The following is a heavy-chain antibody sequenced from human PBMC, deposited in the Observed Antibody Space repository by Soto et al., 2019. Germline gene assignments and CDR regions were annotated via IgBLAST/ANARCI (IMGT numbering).Heavy chain of an antibody. D-gene: IGHD3-3*01. CDR1: GFSLTTSGVG. CDR2: IYWDDDK. CDR3: AHRVLRTVFGLVTTTAIYFDF. J-gene: IGHJ4*02. Sequence: QITLNESGPTQVKPRQTLTLTCTFSGFSLTTSGVGVGWIRQSPGKAPEWLALIYWDDDKRYSPSLKSILTITKDTSKNQVVLTMADLDPADTATYYCAHRVLRTVFGLVTTTAIYFDFWGQGTPVAVSS. V-gene: IGHV2-5*02.